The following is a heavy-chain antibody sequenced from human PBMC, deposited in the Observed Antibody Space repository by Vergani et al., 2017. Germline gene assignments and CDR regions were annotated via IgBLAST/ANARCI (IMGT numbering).Heavy chain of an antibody. CDR3: AKYGYYGSGSHGVGGGIDV. CDR2: IRYDGSNN. Sequence: QVQLVESGGGVVQPGGSLRLSCAASGFTFSSYGMHWVRQAPGKGLEWVAFIRYDGSNNDYADSVKGRFTISRDNSKNTLYLQMNRLRAEDTALYYCAKYGYYGSGSHGVGGGIDVWGQGTTVTVSS. V-gene: IGHV3-30*02. J-gene: IGHJ6*02. CDR1: GFTFSSYG. D-gene: IGHD3-10*01.